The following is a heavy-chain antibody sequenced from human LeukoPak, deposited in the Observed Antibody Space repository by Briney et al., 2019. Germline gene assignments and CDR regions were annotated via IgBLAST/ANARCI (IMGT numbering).Heavy chain of an antibody. V-gene: IGHV4-59*01. Sequence: PSETLSLSCAVSGVSFSSYYWSWVRQPPGKGLEWVWDIYYSGSTNYNPSLKSRVPISRDTSTKEFSQKLSSVNAADTAVYYCARDVRQDLHYYSYYTDVWGKGTTVPVSS. CDR1: GVSFSSYY. CDR3: ARDVRQDLHYYSYYTDV. J-gene: IGHJ6*03. CDR2: IYYSGST.